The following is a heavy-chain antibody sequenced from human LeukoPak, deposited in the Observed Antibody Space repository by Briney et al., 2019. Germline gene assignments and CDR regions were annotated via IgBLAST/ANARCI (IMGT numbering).Heavy chain of an antibody. J-gene: IGHJ4*02. Sequence: ASVKVSCKASGYAFNDYYLHWVRQAPGQGLERMGWIFPHNDDTKYAQKFQGRVTMTRDTSISTAYMELSRLTSDDTAVYFCARSGTYYHLGYWGQGTLVTVSS. CDR1: GYAFNDYY. D-gene: IGHD1-26*01. V-gene: IGHV1-2*02. CDR3: ARSGTYYHLGY. CDR2: IFPHNDDT.